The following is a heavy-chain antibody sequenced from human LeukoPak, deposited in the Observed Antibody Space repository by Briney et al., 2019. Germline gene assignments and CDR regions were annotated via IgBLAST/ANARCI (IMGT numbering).Heavy chain of an antibody. CDR1: VGSLGSGSYY. D-gene: IGHD2-15*01. Sequence: SQTLSLTCTVSVGSLGSGSYYWTWIRQPAGKGLEWIGRIYTGGSTNYHPSLKSRVTISVDTSKNQFSLKLSSVTAADTAVYYCAREGLGYCSGGSCYFNWFDPWGQGTLVTVSS. CDR3: AREGLGYCSGGSCYFNWFDP. J-gene: IGHJ5*02. CDR2: IYTGGST. V-gene: IGHV4-61*02.